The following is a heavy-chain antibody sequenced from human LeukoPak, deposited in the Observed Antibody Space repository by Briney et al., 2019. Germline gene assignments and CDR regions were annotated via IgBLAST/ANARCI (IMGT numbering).Heavy chain of an antibody. CDR1: CGAISNTNY. Sequence: PSGTLSLTGAVSCGAISNTNYWTWVRQPPGKGLEWIGEVNLQGSTNYNPSLMGRVAIAVDTSENHISLQLTSVTAADTAVYYCAREGGPYRPLDYSGQGTLVTVSS. CDR2: VNLQGST. V-gene: IGHV4-4*02. J-gene: IGHJ4*02. CDR3: AREGGPYRPLDY.